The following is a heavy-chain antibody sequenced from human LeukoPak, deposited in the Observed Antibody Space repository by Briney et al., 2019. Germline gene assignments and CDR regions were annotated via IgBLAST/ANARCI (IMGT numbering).Heavy chain of an antibody. CDR3: AKDRAHYYGSGSYYLLDAFDI. V-gene: IGHV3-23*01. CDR2: ISGSGGRT. D-gene: IGHD3-10*01. Sequence: GGTLRLSCAASGFTFSSYGMSWVRQAPGKGLQWVSGISGSGGRTYYADSVKGRFTISRDNSKNTLYLQMNSLRAEDTAVYYCAKDRAHYYGSGSYYLLDAFDIWGQGTMVTVSS. J-gene: IGHJ3*02. CDR1: GFTFSSYG.